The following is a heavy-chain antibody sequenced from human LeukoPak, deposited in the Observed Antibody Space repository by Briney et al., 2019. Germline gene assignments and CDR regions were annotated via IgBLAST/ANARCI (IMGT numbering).Heavy chain of an antibody. CDR3: AKASNNHGLGGTVEY. Sequence: PGRSLRLSCADSGFTFSRYATHWVRQAPGKGLEWVAVISYDGSNKFYADSVKGRLAISRDNSKNTLYLQMNSLRTEDTAVYYCAKASNNHGLGGTVEYWGQGTLVTVSS. CDR2: ISYDGSNK. V-gene: IGHV3-30*18. J-gene: IGHJ4*02. CDR1: GFTFSRYA. D-gene: IGHD1-14*01.